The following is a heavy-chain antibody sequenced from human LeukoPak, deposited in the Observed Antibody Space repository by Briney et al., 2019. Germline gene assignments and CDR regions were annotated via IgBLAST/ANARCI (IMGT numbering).Heavy chain of an antibody. CDR2: ISHDGNDK. CDR1: GFTFSTYE. CDR3: ARDAGTWGYGYNFDY. J-gene: IGHJ4*02. Sequence: PGGSLRLSCAASGFTFSTYEMNWVRQAPRKGLEWVAVISHDGNDKYYGDSLKGRITISRDNSKNTLYLQMNSLRAEDTAVYYCARDAGTWGYGYNFDYWGQGTLVSVSS. V-gene: IGHV3-30*03. D-gene: IGHD1-14*01.